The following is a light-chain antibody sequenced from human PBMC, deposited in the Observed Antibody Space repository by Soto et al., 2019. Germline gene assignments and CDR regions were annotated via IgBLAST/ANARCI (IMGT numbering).Light chain of an antibody. CDR1: GSDIGGYNF. CDR2: EVN. Sequence: QSALTQPPSASGSPGQSVTISCTGTGSDIGGYNFVSWYQQHPGKAPKLIIYEVNKRPSGVPDRFSGSKSGNTASLTVSGLQADDEGDYYCSSYAGTNNLGVFGGGTQLTVL. CDR3: SSYAGTNNLGV. V-gene: IGLV2-8*01. J-gene: IGLJ3*02.